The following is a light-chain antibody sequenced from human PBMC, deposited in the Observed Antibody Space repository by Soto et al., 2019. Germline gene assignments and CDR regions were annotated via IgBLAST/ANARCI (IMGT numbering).Light chain of an antibody. CDR1: QSVSSN. Sequence: EIVMTQSPATLSVSPGERATLSCRASQSVSSNLAWYQQKPGQAPRLLIYGASTTATGIPARFSGSGSGTEFTLTISSLQSEDFAVYYCQPYTNWPPFTFGPGTKVDIK. J-gene: IGKJ3*01. CDR2: GAS. V-gene: IGKV3-15*01. CDR3: QPYTNWPPFT.